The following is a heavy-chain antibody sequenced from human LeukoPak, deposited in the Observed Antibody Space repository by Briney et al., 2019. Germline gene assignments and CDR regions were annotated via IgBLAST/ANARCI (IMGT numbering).Heavy chain of an antibody. CDR3: AKGGGYEAQYYYYYLDV. J-gene: IGHJ6*03. D-gene: IGHD5-12*01. V-gene: IGHV3-48*01. Sequence: GGSLRLSCEASGFSFSNYNMNWVRQAPGRGLEWVSYITLSSTTIYYADSVKGRFTISRDNSKNTLYLQMKSLRAEDTAVYYCAKGGGYEAQYYYYYLDVWGKGTTVTISS. CDR1: GFSFSNYN. CDR2: ITLSSTTI.